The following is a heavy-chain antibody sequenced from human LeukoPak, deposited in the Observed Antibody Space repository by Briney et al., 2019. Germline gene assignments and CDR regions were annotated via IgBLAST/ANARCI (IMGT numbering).Heavy chain of an antibody. V-gene: IGHV3-23*01. CDR3: AELGITMIGGV. Sequence: GGTLRLSCAASGFTFSSFGMSWVRQAPGKGLEWVSAISSTGGTAYYADSVKGRFTISRDNAKNSLYLQMNSLRAEDTAVYYCAELGITMIGGVWGKGTTVTISS. CDR1: GFTFSSFG. J-gene: IGHJ6*04. CDR2: ISSTGGTA. D-gene: IGHD3-10*02.